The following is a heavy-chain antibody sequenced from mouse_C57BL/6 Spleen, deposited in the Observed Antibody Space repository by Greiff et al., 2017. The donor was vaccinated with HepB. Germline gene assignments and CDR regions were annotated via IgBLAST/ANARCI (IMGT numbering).Heavy chain of an antibody. J-gene: IGHJ2*01. Sequence: EVQLQQSGPELVKPGASVKISCKASGYTFTDYYMNWVKQSHGKSLEWIGDINPNNGGTSYNQKFKGKATLTVDKSSSTAYMELRSLTSEDSAVYYCARRYDYDEGFDYWGQGTTLTVSS. CDR2: INPNNGGT. D-gene: IGHD2-4*01. CDR1: GYTFTDYY. CDR3: ARRYDYDEGFDY. V-gene: IGHV1-26*01.